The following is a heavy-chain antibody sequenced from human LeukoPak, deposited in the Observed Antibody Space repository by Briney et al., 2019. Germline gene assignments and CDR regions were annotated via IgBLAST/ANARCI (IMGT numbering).Heavy chain of an antibody. J-gene: IGHJ6*03. CDR3: AGPRAGYYGAYYMDV. CDR2: IYYSGST. Sequence: PSETLSLTCTVSGGSISSYYWGWIRQPPGKGLEWIGSIYYSGSTYYNPSLKSRVTISVDTSKNQFSLKLSSVTAADTAVYYCAGPRAGYYGAYYMDVWGKGTMVTVSS. D-gene: IGHD3-10*01. CDR1: GGSISSYY. V-gene: IGHV4-39*01.